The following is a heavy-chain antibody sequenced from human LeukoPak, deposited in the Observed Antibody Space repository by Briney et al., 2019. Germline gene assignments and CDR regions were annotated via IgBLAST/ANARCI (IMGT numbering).Heavy chain of an antibody. Sequence: GTLSLTCAVSGGSISSSNWWSWVRQPPGKGLEWVSAISGSGSYTDYADSVKGRFTISKDNSKNTLYMRMSSLRAEDTAVYYCAKRRYDSSGHFDSWGQGTLVTVSS. J-gene: IGHJ4*02. V-gene: IGHV3-23*01. D-gene: IGHD3-22*01. CDR1: GGSISSSN. CDR2: ISGSGSYT. CDR3: AKRRYDSSGHFDS.